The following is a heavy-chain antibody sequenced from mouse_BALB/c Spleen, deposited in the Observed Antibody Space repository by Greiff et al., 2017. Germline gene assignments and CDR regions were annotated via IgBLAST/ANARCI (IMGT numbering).Heavy chain of an antibody. J-gene: IGHJ4*01. CDR2: ISSGGGST. CDR3: ARQGYRYDDYAMDY. D-gene: IGHD2-14*01. Sequence: EVKLMESGGGLVKPGGSLKLSCAASGFAFSSYDMSWVRQTPEKRLEWVAYISSGGGSTYYPDTVKGRFTISRDNAKNTLYLQMSSLKSEDTAMYYCARQGYRYDDYAMDYWGQGTSVTVSS. V-gene: IGHV5-12-1*01. CDR1: GFAFSSYD.